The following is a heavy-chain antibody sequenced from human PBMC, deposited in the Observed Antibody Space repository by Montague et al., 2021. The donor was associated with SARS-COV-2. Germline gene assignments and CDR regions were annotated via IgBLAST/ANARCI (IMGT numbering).Heavy chain of an antibody. D-gene: IGHD2-2*01. CDR1: GGSSSSYY. CDR3: ANFRRTQLLFGTLYYGMDV. Sequence: SETLSLTCTGSGGSSSSYYWSWIRQPPGWGLQWSGYSSYSGGTNYNPSLKSRVTISVDTSKNHFTLRVSSVTAADTAVYYCANFRRTQLLFGTLYYGMDVWGQGTTVTVSS. V-gene: IGHV4-59*01. CDR2: SSYSGGT. J-gene: IGHJ6*02.